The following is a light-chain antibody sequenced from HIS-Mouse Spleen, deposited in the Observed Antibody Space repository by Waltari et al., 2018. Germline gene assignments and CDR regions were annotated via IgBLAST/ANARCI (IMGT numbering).Light chain of an antibody. CDR3: YSTDSSGNHRV. CDR2: EDS. CDR1: ALTKKY. J-gene: IGLJ2*01. Sequence: SYELTQPPSVSVSPGQTARITCPGDALTKKYAYWYQQKPGQAPVLVIYEDSKRPPGIPERFSGSSSGTMATLTISGAQVEDEADYYCYSTDSSGNHRVFGGGTKLTVL. V-gene: IGLV3-10*01.